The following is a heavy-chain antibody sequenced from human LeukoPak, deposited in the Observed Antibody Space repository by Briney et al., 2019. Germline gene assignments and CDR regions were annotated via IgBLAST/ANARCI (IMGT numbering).Heavy chain of an antibody. CDR2: ISWDGYST. J-gene: IGHJ4*02. CDR1: GFTFDTYT. V-gene: IGHV3-43D*03. D-gene: IGHD2-21*01. Sequence: GGSLRLSCAASGFTFDTYTMHWVRQAPGKGLEWVSLISWDGYSTYYANSVKGRFTSSRDNSKNSLFLQMNGLRPEDTAFYYCAKTRKAYCGGDCQGSDYWGQGTRSPSPQ. CDR3: AKTRKAYCGGDCQGSDY.